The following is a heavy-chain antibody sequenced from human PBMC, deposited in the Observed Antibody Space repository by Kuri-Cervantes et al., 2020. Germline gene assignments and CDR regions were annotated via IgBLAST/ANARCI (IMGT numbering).Heavy chain of an antibody. CDR1: GYTFTGYY. J-gene: IGHJ4*02. D-gene: IGHD3-22*01. CDR3: ARSQSPHWYYYDSSGYFVFDY. CDR2: INPNSGGT. Sequence: ASVKVSCKASGYTFTGYYMHWVRQAPGQGLEWMGWINPNSGGTNYAQKFQGRVTMTRDTSISTAYMELSRLRSDDTAVYYCARSQSPHWYYYDSSGYFVFDYWGQGTLVTVSS. V-gene: IGHV1-2*02.